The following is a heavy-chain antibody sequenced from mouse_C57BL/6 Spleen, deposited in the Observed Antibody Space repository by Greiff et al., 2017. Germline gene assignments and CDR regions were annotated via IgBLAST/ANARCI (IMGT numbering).Heavy chain of an antibody. CDR2: ISSGSSTI. Sequence: EVKLMESGGGLVKPGGSLKLSCAASGFTFSDYGMHWVRQAPEKGLEWVAYISSGSSTIYYADTVKGRFTISRDNAKNILFLQMTSLRSEDTAMYYCARPLGRHYYAMDYWGQGTSVTVSS. V-gene: IGHV5-17*01. CDR1: GFTFSDYG. J-gene: IGHJ4*01. CDR3: ARPLGRHYYAMDY. D-gene: IGHD4-1*01.